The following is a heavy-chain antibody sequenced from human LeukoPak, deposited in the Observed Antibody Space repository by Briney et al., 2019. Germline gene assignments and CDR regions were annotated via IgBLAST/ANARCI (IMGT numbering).Heavy chain of an antibody. CDR2: IYYSGST. CDR1: GGSIRSYY. D-gene: IGHD6-19*01. J-gene: IGHJ4*02. Sequence: SETLSLTCTVPGGSIRSYYWSWIRQPPGKGLEWIGYIYYSGSTNYSPSLKSRVTISVDTSKNQFSLKLSSVTAADTALYYCARGYGPHTSGWDYWGQGTLVTVSS. CDR3: ARGYGPHTSGWDY. V-gene: IGHV4-59*01.